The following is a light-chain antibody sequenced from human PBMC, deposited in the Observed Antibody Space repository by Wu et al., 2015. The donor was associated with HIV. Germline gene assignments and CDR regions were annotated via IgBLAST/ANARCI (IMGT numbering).Light chain of an antibody. CDR3: SQRFGRPPIYT. V-gene: IGKV3-11*01. CDR2: DAS. J-gene: IGKJ3*01. CDR1: QSVGSY. Sequence: EIVLTQSPATLSLSPGERATLSCRASQSVGSYLVWYQQKPGQAPRLLIFDASYRASGIPARFSGSGSGTDFTLTISSLEPEDVAVYYCSQRFGRPPIYTFGPGTKRGYQT.